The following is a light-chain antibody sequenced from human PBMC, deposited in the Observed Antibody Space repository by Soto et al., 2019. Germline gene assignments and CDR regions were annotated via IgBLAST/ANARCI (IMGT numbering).Light chain of an antibody. CDR3: QVWYSSTDLYV. Sequence: SYELTQPPSVSVAPGQTARITFGGNNIGSESVHWYQQRPGQAPALVVYDDSDRPSGIPERFSGSNSADTATLTISRVEAGDEADYYCQVWYSSTDLYVFGSGTKVA. CDR1: NIGSES. J-gene: IGLJ1*01. CDR2: DDS. V-gene: IGLV3-21*02.